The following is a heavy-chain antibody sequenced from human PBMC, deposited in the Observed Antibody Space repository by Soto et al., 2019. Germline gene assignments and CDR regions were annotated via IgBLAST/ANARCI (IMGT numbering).Heavy chain of an antibody. D-gene: IGHD1-26*01. V-gene: IGHV3-21*01. CDR1: GFTFSSYA. J-gene: IGHJ4*02. CDR3: ARDPDAEYSGNYHTPRSLDS. CDR2: ISSSSKYI. Sequence: GGSLRLSCIGSGFTFSSYAMNWVRQAPGKGLEWVSSISSSSKYIYYTDSVKGRFTISRDNAKNSLYLQMNGLRAEDTALYYCARDPDAEYSGNYHTPRSLDSWGQGTQVTVSS.